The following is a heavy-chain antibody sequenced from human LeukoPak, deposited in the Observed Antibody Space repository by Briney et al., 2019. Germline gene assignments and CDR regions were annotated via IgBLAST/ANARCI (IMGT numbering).Heavy chain of an antibody. CDR3: AGEGRTTMVRGTRYYYYYMDV. J-gene: IGHJ6*03. CDR1: GFTVSSNC. CDR2: IYSGGST. Sequence: PGGSLRLSCAASGFTVSSNCMSWVRQAPGKGLEWVSVIYSGGSTYYADSVKGRFTISRDNSKNTLYLQMNSLRAEDTAVYYCAGEGRTTMVRGTRYYYYYMDVWGKGTTVTISS. V-gene: IGHV3-66*01. D-gene: IGHD3-10*01.